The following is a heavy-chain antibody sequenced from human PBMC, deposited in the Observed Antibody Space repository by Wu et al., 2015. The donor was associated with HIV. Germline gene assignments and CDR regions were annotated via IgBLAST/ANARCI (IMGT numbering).Heavy chain of an antibody. CDR1: GGTLNNYA. V-gene: IGHV1-69*13. Sequence: VQLVQSGTEVKKPGSSVKVSCKASGGTLNNYAISWVRQAPGQGLEWMGRIIPVFGITKYTQEFEGRVSITADEFTNTAYMELRSLRSEDTALYFCARDHFDSSGCRAFDVWGQGTMVSVSS. D-gene: IGHD3-22*01. CDR2: IIPVFGIT. CDR3: ARDHFDSSGCRAFDV. J-gene: IGHJ3*01.